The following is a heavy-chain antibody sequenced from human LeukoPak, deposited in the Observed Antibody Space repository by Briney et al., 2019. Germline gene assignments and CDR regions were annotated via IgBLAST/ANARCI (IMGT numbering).Heavy chain of an antibody. CDR2: IYSGGST. CDR1: GFTVSSNY. D-gene: IGHD3-3*01. V-gene: IGHV3-53*01. J-gene: IGHJ4*02. Sequence: PGGSLRLSCAASGFTVSSNYMSWVRQAPGKGLEWVSVIYSGGSTYYADSVKSRFTISRDNSKNTLYLQMNSLRAEDTAVYYCAGARRGGYFTQPRQFDYWGQGTLVTVSS. CDR3: AGARRGGYFTQPRQFDY.